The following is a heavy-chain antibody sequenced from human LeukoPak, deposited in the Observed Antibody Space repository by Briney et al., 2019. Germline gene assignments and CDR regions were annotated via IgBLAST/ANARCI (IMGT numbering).Heavy chain of an antibody. CDR2: ISGSSTYT. Sequence: PGGSLRLSCAASGFSFSDYYMNWIRQAPGKGLEWVSYISGSSTYTNYADSVKGRFTISRDNAKNSLYLQMNSLRAEDTAVYYCAKYSSSSNHYYGMDVWGQGTTVTVSS. CDR1: GFSFSDYY. CDR3: AKYSSSSNHYYGMDV. J-gene: IGHJ6*02. V-gene: IGHV3-11*03. D-gene: IGHD6-13*01.